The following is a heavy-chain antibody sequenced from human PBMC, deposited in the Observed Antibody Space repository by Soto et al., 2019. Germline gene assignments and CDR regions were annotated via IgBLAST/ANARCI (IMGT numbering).Heavy chain of an antibody. CDR2: IFYSGIT. CDR1: GGTISSSSYY. CDR3: ARRKYSGTFWSLDY. V-gene: IGHV4-39*01. Sequence: PSETLSITCTVSGGTISSSSYYWGWIRQPPGKGLEWIGNIFYSGITYYNPSLKSRVAMSVDTSKNQFSLNLTSVTAADTAVYYCARRKYSGTFWSLDYWGRGTQVTVSS. J-gene: IGHJ4*02. D-gene: IGHD1-26*01.